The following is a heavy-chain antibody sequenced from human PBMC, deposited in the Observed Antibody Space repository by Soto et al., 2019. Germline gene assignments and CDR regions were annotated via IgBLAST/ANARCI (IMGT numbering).Heavy chain of an antibody. CDR2: MRSKVYGGAT. Sequence: GGSLRLSCTASGVNICDYALNWVRQAPGKGLEWVGFMRSKVYGGATEFAASVEGRFRMSRDDFRGIAYLEMNSLKTEDTGVYYCSRVLGDGYKYGPSDYWGQGTLVTVSS. CDR1: GVNICDYA. D-gene: IGHD5-12*01. CDR3: SRVLGDGYKYGPSDY. J-gene: IGHJ4*02. V-gene: IGHV3-49*04.